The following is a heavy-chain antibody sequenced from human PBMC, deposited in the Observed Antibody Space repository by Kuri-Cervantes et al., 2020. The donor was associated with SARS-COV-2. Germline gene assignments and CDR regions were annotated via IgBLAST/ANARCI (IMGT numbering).Heavy chain of an antibody. CDR1: GFTFSSYA. J-gene: IGHJ6*03. CDR3: ARVREGSRGAYYYYYYMDV. V-gene: IGHV3-23*01. CDR2: ISGSGGST. Sequence: GESLKISCAASGFTFSSYAMSWVRQAPGKGLEWVSAISGSGGSTYYADSVKGRFTISRDNSKNTLYLQMNSLRAEDTAVYYCARVREGSRGAYYYYYYMDVWGKGTTVTVSS. D-gene: IGHD6-13*01.